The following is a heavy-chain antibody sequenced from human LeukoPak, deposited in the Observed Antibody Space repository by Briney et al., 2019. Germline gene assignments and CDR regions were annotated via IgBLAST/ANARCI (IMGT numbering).Heavy chain of an antibody. J-gene: IGHJ4*02. D-gene: IGHD3-22*01. Sequence: GGSLRLSCAASGFTFSSYSMNWVRQAPGKGLEWVSYISSSSSTIYYADSVKGRFTISRDNAKNSLYLQMNSLRAEDTAVYYCARDSFDSSGYYYGWRRPSAAFDYWGLGTLVTVSS. CDR3: ARDSFDSSGYYYGWRRPSAAFDY. CDR2: ISSSSSTI. V-gene: IGHV3-48*04. CDR1: GFTFSSYS.